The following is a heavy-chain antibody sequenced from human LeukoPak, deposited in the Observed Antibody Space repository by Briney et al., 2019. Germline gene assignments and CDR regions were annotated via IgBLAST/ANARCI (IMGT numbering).Heavy chain of an antibody. CDR2: INTGNGNT. D-gene: IGHD6-13*01. Sequence: ASVKVSFTASGYTFTINAMHWVRQAPGQRPEWMGWINTGNGNTKYSQKFQGRVTISRDTSANTAYMEVSSLRSEDTAVYYCARGAAEGLDRWGQGTLVTVSS. V-gene: IGHV1-3*04. CDR1: GYTFTINA. CDR3: ARGAAEGLDR. J-gene: IGHJ5*02.